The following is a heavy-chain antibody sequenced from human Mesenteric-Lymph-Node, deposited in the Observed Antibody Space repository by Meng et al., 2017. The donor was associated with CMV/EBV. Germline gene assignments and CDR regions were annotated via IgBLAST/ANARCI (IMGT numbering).Heavy chain of an antibody. J-gene: IGHJ4*02. CDR1: GFTFSSYA. CDR3: ANWREGSQVYFDY. Sequence: GESLKISCAASGFTFSSYAMSWVRQAPGKGLEWVSAISGSGGSTYYADSVKGRFTISRDNSKNTLYLQMNSLRAEDTAVYYCANWREGSQVYFDYWGQGRLVTVSS. D-gene: IGHD2-8*01. CDR2: ISGSGGST. V-gene: IGHV3-23*01.